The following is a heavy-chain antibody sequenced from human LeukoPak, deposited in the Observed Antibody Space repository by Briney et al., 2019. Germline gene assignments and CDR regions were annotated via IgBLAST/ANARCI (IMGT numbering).Heavy chain of an antibody. J-gene: IGHJ4*02. CDR2: INWNGGST. D-gene: IGHD1-26*01. Sequence: GSLRLSCAASGFPFDDYGMSGVRQAPGKGLEWVSGINWNGGSTGYADSVKGRFTISRDNAKNSLYLQMNSLRAEDTALYYCARDPDGSYAYYFDYWGQGTLVTVSS. CDR1: GFPFDDYG. V-gene: IGHV3-20*04. CDR3: ARDPDGSYAYYFDY.